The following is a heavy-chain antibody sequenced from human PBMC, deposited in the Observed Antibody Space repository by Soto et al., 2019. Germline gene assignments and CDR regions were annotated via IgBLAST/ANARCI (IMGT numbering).Heavy chain of an antibody. J-gene: IGHJ6*02. V-gene: IGHV1-2*02. D-gene: IGHD6-13*01. Sequence: ASVKVSCKASGYTFTGYYMHWVRQAPGQGLEWMGWINPNSGGTNYAQKFQGRVTMNRDTSISTAYMELSRLRSDDTAVYYCARGGSSSWTPPNYYYYCMDVWGQGTKVTLSS. CDR2: INPNSGGT. CDR1: GYTFTGYY. CDR3: ARGGSSSWTPPNYYYYCMDV.